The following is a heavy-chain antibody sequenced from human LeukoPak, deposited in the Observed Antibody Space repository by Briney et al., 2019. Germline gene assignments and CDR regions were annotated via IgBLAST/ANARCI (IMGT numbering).Heavy chain of an antibody. V-gene: IGHV3-7*01. D-gene: IGHD3-3*01. J-gene: IGHJ3*02. CDR3: ARDPYFDAFDM. Sequence: TGGSLRLSCVASGFIFSSYWMSWVRQAPGKGLEWVANIKDDGNEQYYVDSVRGRFTTFRDNAKNSLYLQMNSLRVEDTAMYYCARDPYFDAFDMWGQGTMVTVSS. CDR2: IKDDGNEQ. CDR1: GFIFSSYW.